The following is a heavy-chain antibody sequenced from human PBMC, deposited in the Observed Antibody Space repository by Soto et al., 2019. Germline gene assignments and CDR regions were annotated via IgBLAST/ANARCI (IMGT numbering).Heavy chain of an antibody. Sequence: PLGSLRLSCAASGFTFSTYAMIWVRQAPGKRLEWVSVITGSGGSTYYADSVKGRFTISRDTSKNTLFLQMNSLRAEDTAVYYCAKDRYGDYGGIDYWGQGTMVTVSS. V-gene: IGHV3-23*01. CDR1: GFTFSTYA. CDR2: ITGSGGST. CDR3: AKDRYGDYGGIDY. D-gene: IGHD4-17*01. J-gene: IGHJ4*02.